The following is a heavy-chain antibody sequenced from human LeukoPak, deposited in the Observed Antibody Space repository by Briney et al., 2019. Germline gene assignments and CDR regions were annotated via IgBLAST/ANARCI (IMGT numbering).Heavy chain of an antibody. D-gene: IGHD6-6*01. CDR3: ARDSYSSSSYDY. Sequence: PSETLSLTCTVSGGSISSGGYYWSWIRQPPGKGLEWIGYIYHSGSTYYNPSLKSRVTISVDRSKNQFSLKLSSVTAADTAVYYCARDSYSSSSYDYWGQGTLVTVSS. J-gene: IGHJ4*02. V-gene: IGHV4-30-2*01. CDR1: GGSISSGGYY. CDR2: IYHSGST.